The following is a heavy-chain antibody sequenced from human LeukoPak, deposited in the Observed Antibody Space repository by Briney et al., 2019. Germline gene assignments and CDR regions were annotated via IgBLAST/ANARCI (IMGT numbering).Heavy chain of an antibody. CDR2: IVVGSGNT. J-gene: IGHJ4*02. CDR3: ARGPNNPIIVVVVAATPYFDY. V-gene: IGHV1-58*02. Sequence: GASGKVSCKASGFTFTSSAMQWVRQARGQLLEWIGWIVVGSGNTNYAQKFQERVTITRDMSTSTAYMELSSLRSEDTAVYYCARGPNNPIIVVVVAATPYFDYWGQGTLVTVSS. CDR1: GFTFTSSA. D-gene: IGHD2-15*01.